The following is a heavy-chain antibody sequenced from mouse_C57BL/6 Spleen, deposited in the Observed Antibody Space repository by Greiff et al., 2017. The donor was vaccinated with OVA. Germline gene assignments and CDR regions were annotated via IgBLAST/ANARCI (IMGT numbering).Heavy chain of an antibody. CDR1: GYTFTSYW. J-gene: IGHJ1*03. D-gene: IGHD1-1*01. Sequence: QVQLQQPGAEFVKPGASVKLSCKASGYTFTSYWMQWVKQRPGQGLEWIGEIDPSDSYTNYNQKFKGKATLTVDTSSSTAYMQLSSLTSEDSAVYYCARLYYGSPGGYFDVWGTGTTVTVSS. V-gene: IGHV1-50*01. CDR3: ARLYYGSPGGYFDV. CDR2: IDPSDSYT.